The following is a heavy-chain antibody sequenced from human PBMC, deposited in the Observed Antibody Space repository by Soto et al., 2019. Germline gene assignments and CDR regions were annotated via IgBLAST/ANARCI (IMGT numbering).Heavy chain of an antibody. CDR1: GFTFSSYS. D-gene: IGHD1-20*01. CDR2: ISSSSSTI. V-gene: IGHV3-48*02. CDR3: ASISITGLHYYYYYGMDV. J-gene: IGHJ6*02. Sequence: EVQLVESGGGLVQPGGSLRLSCAASGFTFSSYSMNWVRQAPGKGLEWVSYISSSSSTIYYADSVKGRFTISRDNAKNSLYLQMNSLRDEDTAVYYCASISITGLHYYYYYGMDVWGQGTTVTVSS.